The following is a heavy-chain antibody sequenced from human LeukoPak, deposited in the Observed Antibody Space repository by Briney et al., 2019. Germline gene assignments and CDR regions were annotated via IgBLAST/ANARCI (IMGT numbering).Heavy chain of an antibody. Sequence: ASVKVSCKASGYTFTGYYMHWVRQAPGQGLEWMGWINPTSGDTNYAQKFQGRVTMTRDTSISTAYMELNRLRSDDTAVYYCARDLDGSSGCDYWGQGTLVTVSS. V-gene: IGHV1-2*02. D-gene: IGHD6-13*01. CDR1: GYTFTGYY. CDR2: INPTSGDT. CDR3: ARDLDGSSGCDY. J-gene: IGHJ4*02.